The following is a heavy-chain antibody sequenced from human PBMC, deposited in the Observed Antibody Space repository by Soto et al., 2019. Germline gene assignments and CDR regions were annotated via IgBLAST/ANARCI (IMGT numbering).Heavy chain of an antibody. Sequence: QVQLVQSGAEVKKPGASVKVSCKASGYTFASYGITWVRQAPGQGLECMGWINGYNGITKYAQKLQARVTMTTDISTSTAYMELRSLRSEDTAMYYCARVAGIGPPRGMDVWGQGTTVTVSS. CDR3: ARVAGIGPPRGMDV. CDR2: INGYNGIT. V-gene: IGHV1-18*01. J-gene: IGHJ6*02. CDR1: GYTFASYG. D-gene: IGHD2-21*01.